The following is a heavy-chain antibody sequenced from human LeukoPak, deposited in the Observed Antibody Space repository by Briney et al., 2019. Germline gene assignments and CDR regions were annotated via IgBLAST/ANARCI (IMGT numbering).Heavy chain of an antibody. V-gene: IGHV3-30*02. D-gene: IGHD2-2*01. CDR2: IRYDGSNK. Sequence: PGGSLRLSCAASGFTFSSYGMHWVRQAPGKGLEWVALIRYDGSNKYYADSVQGRFTISRDNSKNTVYLQMNSLRAEDTAVYYCATVYCSSNSCYGDLDYWGQGTLVTVSS. CDR3: ATVYCSSNSCYGDLDY. CDR1: GFTFSSYG. J-gene: IGHJ4*02.